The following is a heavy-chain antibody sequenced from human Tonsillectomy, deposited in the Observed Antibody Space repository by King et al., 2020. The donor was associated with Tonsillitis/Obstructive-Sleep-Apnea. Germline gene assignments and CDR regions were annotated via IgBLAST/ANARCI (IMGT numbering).Heavy chain of an antibody. D-gene: IGHD3-3*01. CDR2: ISNDGSNK. Sequence: VQLVESGGGVVQPGRSLRLSCAASGFTFSSYGIHWVRQAPGKGLEWVAVISNDGSNKYYADSVKGRFTISRENSKNTLYLQMNSLRCEDTSVYYCAKEHSRVEYYDFWSGPNYYYYGIDVWGQATTVTVSS. J-gene: IGHJ6*02. CDR3: AKEHSRVEYYDFWSGPNYYYYGIDV. CDR1: GFTFSSYG. V-gene: IGHV3-30*18.